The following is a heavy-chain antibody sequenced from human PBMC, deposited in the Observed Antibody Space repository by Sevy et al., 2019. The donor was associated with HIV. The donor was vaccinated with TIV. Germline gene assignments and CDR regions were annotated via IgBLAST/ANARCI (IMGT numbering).Heavy chain of an antibody. CDR2: IYHTGAA. CDR1: GGTISSSRYR. D-gene: IGHD3-10*01. CDR3: ARWYGNNFDY. V-gene: IGHV4-39*01. Sequence: SETLSLSCTVSGGTISSSRYRWGWIRQPPGKGLEWVGSIYHTGAADDNPSLKRRVTMSVDTSKNQFSLQVGSVTAADTAVYYCARWYGNNFDYWGQGALVTVSS. J-gene: IGHJ4*02.